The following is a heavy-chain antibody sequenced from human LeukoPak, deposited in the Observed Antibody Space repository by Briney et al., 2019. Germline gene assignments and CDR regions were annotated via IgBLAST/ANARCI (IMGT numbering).Heavy chain of an antibody. CDR3: ARDQVSFTGRFDP. CDR1: GYTFASYD. J-gene: IGHJ5*02. V-gene: IGHV1-8*01. D-gene: IGHD2-8*02. Sequence: GASVKVSCKASGYTFASYDINWVRQATGQGLEWMGWMNPNSGNTGYAQKFQGRVTMTRNTSISTAYMELSSLRSEDTAVYYCARDQVSFTGRFDPWGQGTLVTVSS. CDR2: MNPNSGNT.